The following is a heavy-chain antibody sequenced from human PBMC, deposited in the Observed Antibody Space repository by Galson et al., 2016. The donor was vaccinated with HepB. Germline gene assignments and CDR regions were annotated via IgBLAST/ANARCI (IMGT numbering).Heavy chain of an antibody. CDR2: IHHNGNT. CDR1: GASIRSSHW. J-gene: IGHJ4*02. V-gene: IGHV4-4*02. CDR3: ARLGTLPRSPLYF. Sequence: ETLSLTCAVSGASIRSSHWWSWVRQPPGKGLEWIGEIHHNGNTNYNPALKSRVIISVDNSKNQFSLRLSSVTAADTAVYYCARLGTLPRSPLYFWGQGILVTVSS. D-gene: IGHD1-14*01.